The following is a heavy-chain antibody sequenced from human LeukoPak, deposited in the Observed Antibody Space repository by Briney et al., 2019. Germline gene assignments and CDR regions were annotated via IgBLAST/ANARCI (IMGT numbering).Heavy chain of an antibody. J-gene: IGHJ4*02. CDR3: AKGLPSGNSFDY. V-gene: IGHV3-23*01. CDR2: ISGSGVST. Sequence: GGSLRLSCAASGFTFSSYAMSWVRQAPGKGLEWVSVISGSGVSTYYADSVKGRFTISRDNSKNTLYLQMNSLRAEDTAVYYCAKGLPSGNSFDYWGQGTLVTVPS. D-gene: IGHD2-15*01. CDR1: GFTFSSYA.